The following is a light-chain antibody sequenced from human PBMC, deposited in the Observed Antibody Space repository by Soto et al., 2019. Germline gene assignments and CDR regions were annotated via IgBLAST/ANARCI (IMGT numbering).Light chain of an antibody. CDR1: QSISTW. CDR3: QQYETFPLT. CDR2: KAS. Sequence: DIQMTQSPSTLSASVGDRVTIACRASQSISTWLAWYKQKPGKAPKILIDKASIFESGVPSRFSGSGSATEFTLTISSLQPEDFASYYCQQYETFPLTFGGGTKVEIK. V-gene: IGKV1-5*03. J-gene: IGKJ4*01.